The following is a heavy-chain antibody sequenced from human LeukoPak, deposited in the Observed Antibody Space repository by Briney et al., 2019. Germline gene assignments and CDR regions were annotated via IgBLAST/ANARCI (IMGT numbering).Heavy chain of an antibody. J-gene: IGHJ4*02. CDR1: GFTFSSYS. V-gene: IGHV3-48*01. D-gene: IGHD6-6*01. CDR3: ARDRYSSSALLGY. CDR2: ISSSSTI. Sequence: GRSLRLSCAASGFTFSSYSMNWVRQAPGKGLEWVSYISSSSTIYYADSVKGRFTISRDNAKNSLYLQMNSLRAEDTAVYYCARDRYSSSALLGYWGQGTLVTVSS.